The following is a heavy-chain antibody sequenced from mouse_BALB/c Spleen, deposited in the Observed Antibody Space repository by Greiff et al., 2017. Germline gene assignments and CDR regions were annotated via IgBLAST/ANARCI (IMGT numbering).Heavy chain of an antibody. D-gene: IGHD2-4*01. CDR2: IYPGNVNT. Sequence: QVHVKQSGPELVKPGASVRISCKASGYTFTSYYIHWVKQRPGQGLEWIGWIYPGNVNTKYNEKFKGKATLTADKSSSTAYMQLSSLTSEDSAVYFCARWATMITTTGYAMDYWGQGTSVTVSS. CDR1: GYTFTSYY. J-gene: IGHJ4*01. CDR3: ARWATMITTTGYAMDY. V-gene: IGHV1S56*01.